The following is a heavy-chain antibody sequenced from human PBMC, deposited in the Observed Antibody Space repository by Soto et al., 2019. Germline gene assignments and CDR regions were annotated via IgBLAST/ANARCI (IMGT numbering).Heavy chain of an antibody. CDR1: GGSISSSSYY. CDR2: IYYSGST. J-gene: IGHJ4*02. Sequence: QLQLQESGPGLVKPSETLSLTCTVSGGSISSSSYYWGWIRQPPGKVLEWIGSIYYSGSTYYNPSLKSRVTVSVDTSKNQFSLKLSSVTAADTAVYYCARLGYDDFWSGGYSKGYFDYCGQGTLVTFSS. V-gene: IGHV4-39*01. CDR3: ARLGYDDFWSGGYSKGYFDY. D-gene: IGHD3-3*01.